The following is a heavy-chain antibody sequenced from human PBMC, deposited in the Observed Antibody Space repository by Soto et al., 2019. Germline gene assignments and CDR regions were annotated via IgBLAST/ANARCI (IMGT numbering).Heavy chain of an antibody. CDR1: GYTFTSYG. CDR2: ISAYNGNT. CDR3: ARVQSGYDFAY. J-gene: IGHJ4*02. V-gene: IGHV1-18*01. Sequence: QVQLVQSGAEVKKPGASVKVSCKASGYTFTSYGINWVRQAPGQGVEWLGWISAYNGNTHYAQKLQGRVTMTTDTSTSTAYMELRSLRSDDTAVYYWARVQSGYDFAYWGQGTLVTVSS. D-gene: IGHD5-12*01.